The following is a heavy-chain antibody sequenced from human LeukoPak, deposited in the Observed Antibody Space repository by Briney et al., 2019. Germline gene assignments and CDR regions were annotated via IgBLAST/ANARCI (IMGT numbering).Heavy chain of an antibody. Sequence: SVKVSCKASGGTFSSYAISWVRQAPGQGLEWMGGIIPIFGTANYAQKFQGRVTVTADESTSTAYMELSSLRSEDTAVYYCARELSTQGITTFGMDVWGQGTTVTVSS. D-gene: IGHD3-3*01. CDR1: GGTFSSYA. CDR3: ARELSTQGITTFGMDV. V-gene: IGHV1-69*13. CDR2: IIPIFGTA. J-gene: IGHJ6*02.